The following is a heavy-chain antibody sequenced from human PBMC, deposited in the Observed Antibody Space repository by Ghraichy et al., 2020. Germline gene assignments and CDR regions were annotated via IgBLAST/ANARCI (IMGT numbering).Heavy chain of an antibody. Sequence: GGSLRLSCTASGFTFGDYAMSWFRQAPGKGLEWVGFIRSKAYGGTTEYAASVKGRFTISRDDSKSIAYLQMNSLKTEDTAVYYCTRATEPDGIGIAVAGTGFDYWGQGTLVTVSS. D-gene: IGHD6-19*01. J-gene: IGHJ4*02. V-gene: IGHV3-49*03. CDR3: TRATEPDGIGIAVAGTGFDY. CDR2: IRSKAYGGTT. CDR1: GFTFGDYA.